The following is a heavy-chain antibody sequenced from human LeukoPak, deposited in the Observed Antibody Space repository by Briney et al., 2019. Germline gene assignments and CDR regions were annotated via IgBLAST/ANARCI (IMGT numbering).Heavy chain of an antibody. J-gene: IGHJ4*02. V-gene: IGHV4-34*01. D-gene: IGHD1-7*01. CDR3: ASQTGTTSGSLY. CDR1: GGSFSGYY. Sequence: SETLPLTCAVYGGSFSGYYWSWIRQPPGKGLEWIGEINHSGSTNCNPSLKSRVTISVDTSKNQFSLKLSSVTAADTAVYYCASQTGTTSGSLYWGQGTLVTVSS. CDR2: INHSGST.